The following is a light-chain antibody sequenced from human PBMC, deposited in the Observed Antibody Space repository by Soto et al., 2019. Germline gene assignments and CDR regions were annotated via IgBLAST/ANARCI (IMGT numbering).Light chain of an antibody. CDR3: QQYYSTPFT. CDR2: WAS. CDR1: QSVLYSSNNKNY. J-gene: IGKJ3*01. V-gene: IGKV4-1*01. Sequence: DIVMTQSPDSLAVSLGERATINCKSSQSVLYSSNNKNYLAWYQQKPGQPPKLLIYWASTRESGVPDRFSGSGSGTVFTLTISSLQAEDVAVYYCQQYYSTPFTFGPGTKVDIK.